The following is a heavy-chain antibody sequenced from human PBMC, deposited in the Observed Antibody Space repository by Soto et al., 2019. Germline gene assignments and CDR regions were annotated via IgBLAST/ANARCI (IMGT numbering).Heavy chain of an antibody. V-gene: IGHV1-18*01. CDR1: GYTFTNYG. D-gene: IGHD4-17*01. CDR3: ARDYGDYNHYGLDV. CDR2: VSAYNGNT. Sequence: QVQLVQSGAEVKKPGASVKVSCKASGYTFTNYGSTWVRQAPGHGLERMGWVSAYNGNTHYAQKVQARVTMATDTYTSTAYMEMRSLRSVVTAVFYCARDYGDYNHYGLDVWGQGTTVTVSS. J-gene: IGHJ6*02.